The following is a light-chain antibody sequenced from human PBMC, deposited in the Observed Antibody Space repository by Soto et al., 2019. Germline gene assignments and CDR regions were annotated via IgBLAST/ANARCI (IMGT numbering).Light chain of an antibody. CDR3: SSYTSSSTLV. Sequence: QSALTQPASVSGSPGQSITISCTGTSSDVGGYNYFSWYQQHPGKAPKLRIYDVSNRPSGVSNRFSGSKSGNTASLTISGLQAEDEDDYYCSSYTSSSTLVFGGGTKLTVL. CDR2: DVS. CDR1: SSDVGGYNY. J-gene: IGLJ2*01. V-gene: IGLV2-14*01.